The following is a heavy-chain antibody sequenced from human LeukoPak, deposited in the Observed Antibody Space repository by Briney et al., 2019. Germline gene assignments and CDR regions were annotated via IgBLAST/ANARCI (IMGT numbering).Heavy chain of an antibody. CDR3: ARGPRGSYIHYYYYMDV. D-gene: IGHD1-26*01. Sequence: AGGSLRLSYAASGFTFSSNSINWVRQAPGRGLEWVSSISSSSSYIYYADSVKGRFTISRDNAKNSLYLQMNSLRAEDTAVYYCARGPRGSYIHYYYYMDVWGKGTTVTVSS. CDR1: GFTFSSNS. V-gene: IGHV3-21*01. J-gene: IGHJ6*03. CDR2: ISSSSSYI.